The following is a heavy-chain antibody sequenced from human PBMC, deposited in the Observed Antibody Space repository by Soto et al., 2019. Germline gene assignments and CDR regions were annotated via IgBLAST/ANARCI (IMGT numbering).Heavy chain of an antibody. Sequence: ASVKVSCKASGYTFTSYDMHWVRQAPGQGLEWMGIINPSGGSTSYAQKFQGRVTMTRDTSTSTVYMELSSLRSEDTAVYYCARGSYGDYAQDLLCYYCGMDVWGQAITLTVSS. CDR1: GYTFTSYD. J-gene: IGHJ6*02. CDR2: INPSGGST. V-gene: IGHV1-46*01. D-gene: IGHD4-17*01. CDR3: ARGSYGDYAQDLLCYYCGMDV.